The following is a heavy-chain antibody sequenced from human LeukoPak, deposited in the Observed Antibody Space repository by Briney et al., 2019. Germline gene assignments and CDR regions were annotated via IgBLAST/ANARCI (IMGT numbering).Heavy chain of an antibody. Sequence: SETLSLTCTVSGGSISSYYWSWIPHPPGKGLEWSGYIYYSGSTNYNPSLKSRVTISVDTSKNQISLKLSSVTAADTAVYYCVRVGYYDSSGYYFDYWGQGTLVTVSS. J-gene: IGHJ4*02. D-gene: IGHD3-22*01. CDR1: GGSISSYY. CDR2: IYYSGST. CDR3: VRVGYYDSSGYYFDY. V-gene: IGHV4-59*01.